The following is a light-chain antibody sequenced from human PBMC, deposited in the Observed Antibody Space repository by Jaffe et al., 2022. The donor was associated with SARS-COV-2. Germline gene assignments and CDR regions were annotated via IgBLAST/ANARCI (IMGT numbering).Light chain of an antibody. CDR3: QQSYALPYT. J-gene: IGKJ2*01. V-gene: IGKV1-39*01. CDR1: QSFSNY. Sequence: DIQMTQSPSSLSASVGDRVTITCRASQSFSNYLNWYQQKPGKAPKLLIYATSNLQSGVPSRFSGSGSGTDFTLTISSLQPEDFATYYCQQSYALPYTFGQGTELEIK. CDR2: ATS.